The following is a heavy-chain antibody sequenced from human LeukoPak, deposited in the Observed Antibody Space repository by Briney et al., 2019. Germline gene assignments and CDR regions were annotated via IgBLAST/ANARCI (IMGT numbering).Heavy chain of an antibody. V-gene: IGHV1-24*01. Sequence: GASVKVSCKVSGYTLTELSMHWVRQAPGKGLEWMGGFDPEDGETIYAQKFQGRVTITRDTSASTAYMELSSLRSEDTAVYYCARAMVRGDMVGFGYWGQGTLVSVSS. J-gene: IGHJ4*02. D-gene: IGHD3-10*01. CDR1: GYTLTELS. CDR2: FDPEDGET. CDR3: ARAMVRGDMVGFGY.